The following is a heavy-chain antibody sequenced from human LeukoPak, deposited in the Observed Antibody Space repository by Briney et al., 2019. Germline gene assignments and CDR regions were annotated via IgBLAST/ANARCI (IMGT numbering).Heavy chain of an antibody. D-gene: IGHD4-17*01. Sequence: QPGRSLRLSCAASGFTFSSYAMTWVRQAPGKGLEWVSAISGSGSNTYYADSVKGRLTISRDNSKSTLYLLINSLRADDTAVYYCASGNGDYAIHPDYWGQGTLVTVSS. CDR2: ISGSGSNT. J-gene: IGHJ4*02. CDR3: ASGNGDYAIHPDY. V-gene: IGHV3-23*01. CDR1: GFTFSSYA.